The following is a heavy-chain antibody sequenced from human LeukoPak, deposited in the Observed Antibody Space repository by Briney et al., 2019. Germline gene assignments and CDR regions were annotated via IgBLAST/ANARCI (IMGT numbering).Heavy chain of an antibody. V-gene: IGHV4-31*03. Sequence: SETLSLTCTVSGGSISSGGYYWSWIRQHPGKGLECIGYIYYSGSTYYNPSLKSRVTISVDTSKNQFSLKLSSVTAADTAVYYCASGRLDYYGSGSYYILDYWGQGTLVTVSS. J-gene: IGHJ4*02. D-gene: IGHD3-10*01. CDR3: ASGRLDYYGSGSYYILDY. CDR2: IYYSGST. CDR1: GGSISSGGYY.